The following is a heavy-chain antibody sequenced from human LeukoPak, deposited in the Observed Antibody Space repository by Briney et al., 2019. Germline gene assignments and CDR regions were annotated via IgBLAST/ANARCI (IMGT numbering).Heavy chain of an antibody. CDR3: VRGNYGTFDY. CDR2: ITVSSSTV. V-gene: IGHV3-48*01. D-gene: IGHD4-17*01. Sequence: GGSLRLSCAASGFTLNSYSMNWVRQAPGKGLKWISYITVSSSTVHYADSVKGRFTISRDTATNSLFLQMNSLRAEDTALYYCVRGNYGTFDYWGQGTLVTVSS. J-gene: IGHJ4*02. CDR1: GFTLNSYS.